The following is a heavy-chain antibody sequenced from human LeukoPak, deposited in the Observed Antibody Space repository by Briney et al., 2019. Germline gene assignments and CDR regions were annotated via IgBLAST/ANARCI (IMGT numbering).Heavy chain of an antibody. CDR1: GYTFINYA. Sequence: ASVKVSCKTSGYTFINYAINWVRQAPGQGLECMGWISGHNGNTNYAQKLQGRVTMTTDTSTSTAYMELRSLRSDDTAVYYCARDLRRSSGWYDYWGQGTLVTVSS. V-gene: IGHV1-18*01. CDR2: ISGHNGNT. D-gene: IGHD6-19*01. J-gene: IGHJ4*02. CDR3: ARDLRRSSGWYDY.